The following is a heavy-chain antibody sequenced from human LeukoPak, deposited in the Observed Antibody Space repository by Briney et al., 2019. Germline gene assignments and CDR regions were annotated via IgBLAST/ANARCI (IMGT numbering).Heavy chain of an antibody. D-gene: IGHD2-21*02. J-gene: IGHJ4*02. CDR1: GFTFSSYS. Sequence: GGSLRLSCAASGFTFSSYSMNWVRQAPGKGLERVSSISSSSSYIYYADSVKGRFTISRDNAKNSLYLQMNSLRAEDTAVYYCARDRNYCGGDCKENVHDYWGQGTLVTVSS. V-gene: IGHV3-21*01. CDR2: ISSSSSYI. CDR3: ARDRNYCGGDCKENVHDY.